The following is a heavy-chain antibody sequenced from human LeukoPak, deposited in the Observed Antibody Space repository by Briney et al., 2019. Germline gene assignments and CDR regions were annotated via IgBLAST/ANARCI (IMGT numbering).Heavy chain of an antibody. J-gene: IGHJ6*03. V-gene: IGHV3-23*01. D-gene: IGHD5-12*01. CDR2: ISGSGGST. CDR1: GFTFSSYG. Sequence: GGSLRLSCAASGFTFSSYGMSWVRQAPGKGLEWVSAISGSGGSTYYADSVKGRFTISRDNSKNTLYLQMNSLRAEDTAVYYCAKYSGYEYYYHYYMDVWGKGTTVTISS. CDR3: AKYSGYEYYYHYYMDV.